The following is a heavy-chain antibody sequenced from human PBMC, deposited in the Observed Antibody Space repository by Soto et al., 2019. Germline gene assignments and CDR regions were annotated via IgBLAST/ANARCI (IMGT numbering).Heavy chain of an antibody. CDR2: IYYSGST. Sequence: QGQLQESGPGLVKPSQTLSLTCTVSGGSISSGGYYWSWIRQHPGNALEWIGYIYYSGSTYYNPSLKSRVTISVDTSKNQFSLKLSSVTAADTAVYYCARDVGSGVDPWGQGTLVTVSS. D-gene: IGHD6-25*01. CDR1: GGSISSGGYY. V-gene: IGHV4-31*03. J-gene: IGHJ5*02. CDR3: ARDVGSGVDP.